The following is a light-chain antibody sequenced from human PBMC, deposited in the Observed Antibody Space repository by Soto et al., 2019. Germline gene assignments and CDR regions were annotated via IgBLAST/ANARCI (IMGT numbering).Light chain of an antibody. V-gene: IGKV1-39*01. CDR3: QQSYSTPLT. Sequence: DIQMTQSPSSLSASVGDRVTITCQASQSISSNLNWYQQKPGKAPKLLIYAASSLQSGVPSRFSGGGSGTDFTLTISSLQPEDFATYSCQQSYSTPLTFGGGTKVDIK. CDR1: QSISSN. J-gene: IGKJ4*01. CDR2: AAS.